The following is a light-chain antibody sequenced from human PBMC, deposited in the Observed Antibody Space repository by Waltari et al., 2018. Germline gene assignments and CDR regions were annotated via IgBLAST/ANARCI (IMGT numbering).Light chain of an antibody. CDR3: QQRYNWPPIT. CDR2: GAS. Sequence: EIVLTQSPATLSLSPGERATLSCRASRSVSNYLAWYQQKPGQAPRLLIYGASHRATGIPARFSGSGSGTDFTLTISSLEPEDFAVYYCQQRYNWPPITFGQGTRLEIK. CDR1: RSVSNY. V-gene: IGKV3-11*01. J-gene: IGKJ5*01.